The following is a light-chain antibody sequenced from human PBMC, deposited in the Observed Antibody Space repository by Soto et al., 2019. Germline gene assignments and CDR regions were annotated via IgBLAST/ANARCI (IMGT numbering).Light chain of an antibody. CDR2: VAS. J-gene: IGKJ2*01. V-gene: IGKV3-20*01. Sequence: ELVLTQSPGTMSLSPGERATLSCRASQSISSSYLAWYQQKPGQAPRLLIYVASSRATGIPDRFSGSGSGADIPVTSSRLAPEDLVVYYCQDYGSSPLTFSRGTKVEIK. CDR1: QSISSSY. CDR3: QDYGSSPLT.